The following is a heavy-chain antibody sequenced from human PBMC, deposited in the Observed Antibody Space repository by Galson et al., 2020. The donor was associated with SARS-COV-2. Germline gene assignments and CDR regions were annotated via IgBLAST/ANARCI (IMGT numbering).Heavy chain of an antibody. CDR3: ATAPGIAAARPGWFDP. V-gene: IGHV1-24*01. CDR1: GYTLTELS. D-gene: IGHD6-13*01. Sequence: ASVNVSYKVSGYTLTELSMHWVRQAPGKGLEWMGGFDPEDGETIYAQKFQGRVTMTDDTSTDTAYMELSSLRSEDTAVYYCATAPGIAAARPGWFDPWGQGTIVPVSS. J-gene: IGHJ5*02. CDR2: FDPEDGET.